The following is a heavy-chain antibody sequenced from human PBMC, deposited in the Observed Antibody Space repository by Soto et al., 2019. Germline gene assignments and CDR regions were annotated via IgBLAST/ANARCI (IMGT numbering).Heavy chain of an antibody. V-gene: IGHV4-4*02. J-gene: IGHJ6*02. Sequence: SETLSLTCDVSGGSISSSNWWSWVRQPPGKGLEWIGEIYHSGSTNYNPSLKSRVTISVDKSKNQFSLKLSSVTAADTAVYYCARVDNWNYYYYGMDVWGQGTTVTVSS. CDR2: IYHSGST. CDR3: ARVDNWNYYYYGMDV. CDR1: GGSISSSNW. D-gene: IGHD1-1*01.